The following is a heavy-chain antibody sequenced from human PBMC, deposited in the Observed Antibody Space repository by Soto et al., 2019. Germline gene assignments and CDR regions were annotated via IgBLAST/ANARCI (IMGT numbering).Heavy chain of an antibody. Sequence: SETLSLTCAVYGGSFSGYYWSWIRQPPGKGLEWIGEINHSGSTNYNPSLKSRVTISVDTSKNQFSLKLSSVTAADTAVYYCARVVGYYYGSGSSRSYYYYGMDVWGQGTTVTVSS. J-gene: IGHJ6*02. CDR1: GGSFSGYY. CDR3: ARVVGYYYGSGSSRSYYYYGMDV. CDR2: INHSGST. V-gene: IGHV4-34*01. D-gene: IGHD3-10*01.